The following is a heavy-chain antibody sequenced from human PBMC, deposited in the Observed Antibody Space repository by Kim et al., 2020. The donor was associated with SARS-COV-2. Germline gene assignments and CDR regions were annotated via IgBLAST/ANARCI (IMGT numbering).Heavy chain of an antibody. J-gene: IGHJ3*02. V-gene: IGHV5-51*01. D-gene: IGHD1-26*01. Sequence: GESLKISCEASGYRFTSYWIGWVRQMPGKGLEWMGIIYPGDSDTIYSPSFRGQVTISADNSITTAYLQWTGLKASDTAFYYCARAPSGTSYPDAFDIWGHGTMVTVSP. CDR2: IYPGDSDT. CDR1: GYRFTSYW. CDR3: ARAPSGTSYPDAFDI.